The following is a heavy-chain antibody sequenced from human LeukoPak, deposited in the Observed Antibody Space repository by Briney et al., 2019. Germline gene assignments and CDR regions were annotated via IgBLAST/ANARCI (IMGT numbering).Heavy chain of an antibody. J-gene: IGHJ4*02. CDR1: GFTFSSYA. V-gene: IGHV3-23*01. CDR3: AKDRITVTIFGVAYDY. Sequence: PGGSLRLSCAASGFTFSSYAMTWVRQAPGKGLEWVSGISGSGDSTYNADSVKGRFTISRDNSKNTLYLQINSLRAEDTAVYYCAKDRITVTIFGVAYDYWGQGTLVTVSS. CDR2: ISGSGDST. D-gene: IGHD3-3*01.